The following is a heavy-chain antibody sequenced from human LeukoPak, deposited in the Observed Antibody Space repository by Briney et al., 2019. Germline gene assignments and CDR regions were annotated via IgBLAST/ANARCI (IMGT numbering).Heavy chain of an antibody. CDR1: GGSITSTNW. CDR2: ISLNGVT. J-gene: IGHJ4*02. D-gene: IGHD2-8*02. Sequence: PSGTLSLTCGVSGGSITSTNWWSWVRQTPGQGLEWIGEISLNGVTNYNPSLNSRVTMLLDTSRNHLSLNLTSVTAADTAVYYCARVSWAGGFDYWGQGTLVTVSS. CDR3: ARVSWAGGFDY. V-gene: IGHV4-4*02.